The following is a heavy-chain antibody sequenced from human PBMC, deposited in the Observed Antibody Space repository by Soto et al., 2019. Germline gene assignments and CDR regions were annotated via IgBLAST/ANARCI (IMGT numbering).Heavy chain of an antibody. J-gene: IGHJ6*02. CDR1: GFTFSTYS. V-gene: IGHV3-21*01. CDR2: ISSSGTYI. D-gene: IGHD2-2*01. Sequence: GSLRLSCAASGFTFSTYSMNWVRQAPGKGLEWVSSISSSGTYIHYAGSLKGRFTISRDNAKNSLYLQMISLRAEDTAVYYCARDPSDCSSTSCWGYYALDVWGQGTTVTVSS. CDR3: ARDPSDCSSTSCWGYYALDV.